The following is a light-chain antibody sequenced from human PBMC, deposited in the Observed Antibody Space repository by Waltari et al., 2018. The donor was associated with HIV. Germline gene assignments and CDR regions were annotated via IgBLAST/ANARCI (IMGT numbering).Light chain of an antibody. J-gene: IGLJ2*01. Sequence: SPALTQDPFVSLAFGQTVRLKCQGDSLRSYYASRYQQKPRQAPVLVIYGKNNRPSGIPDRFSGSSSGNTASLTITGAQAEDEADYYCNSRDSSGNHVVFGGGTKLTVL. V-gene: IGLV3-19*01. CDR2: GKN. CDR3: NSRDSSGNHVV. CDR1: SLRSYY.